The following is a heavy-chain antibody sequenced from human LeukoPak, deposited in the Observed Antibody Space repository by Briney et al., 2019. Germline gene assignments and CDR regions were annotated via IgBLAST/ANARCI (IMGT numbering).Heavy chain of an antibody. V-gene: IGHV1-2*02. D-gene: IGHD3-16*01. CDR1: GYTFTGYY. J-gene: IGHJ6*03. Sequence: GASVKVSCKASGYTFTGYYMHWVRQAPGQGLEWMGWINPNSGGTNYAQKFQGRVTMTTDTSTSTAYMELRSLRSDDTAVYYCANSFLGAYYMDVWGKGTTVTVPS. CDR3: ANSFLGAYYMDV. CDR2: INPNSGGT.